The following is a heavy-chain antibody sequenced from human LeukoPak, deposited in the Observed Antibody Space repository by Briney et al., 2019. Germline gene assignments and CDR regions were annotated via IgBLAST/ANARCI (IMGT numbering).Heavy chain of an antibody. V-gene: IGHV1-2*02. CDR3: ARDPGWEQTRPFDY. CDR2: INPNSGGT. D-gene: IGHD1-26*01. Sequence: EASVKVSCKASGYTFTGYYMHWVRQAPGQGLEWMGWINPNSGGTNYAQKFQGRVTMTRDTSISTAYMELSRLRSDDTAVYYCARDPGWEQTRPFDYWGQGTLVTVSS. CDR1: GYTFTGYY. J-gene: IGHJ4*02.